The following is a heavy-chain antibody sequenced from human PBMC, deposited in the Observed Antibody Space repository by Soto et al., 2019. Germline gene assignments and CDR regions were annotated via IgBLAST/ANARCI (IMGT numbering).Heavy chain of an antibody. J-gene: IGHJ5*02. CDR3: AGRAGSPWFDP. D-gene: IGHD3-10*01. CDR2: ICFSGNP. V-gene: IGHV4-39*01. Sequence: QMQLQESGPGLVKPSETLSLTCTVSGGSISSGSFYWAWIRQPPGKGLEWIGSICFSGNPHYNASFASRVPLSVDAANNQVFMSLGSATAADPAVYYCAGRAGSPWFDPWGRGTLVRVSS. CDR1: GGSISSGSFY.